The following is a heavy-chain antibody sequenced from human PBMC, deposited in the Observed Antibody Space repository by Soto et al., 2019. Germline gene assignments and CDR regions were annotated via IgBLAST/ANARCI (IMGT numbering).Heavy chain of an antibody. CDR2: IYYSGYT. Sequence: PSQTLSLTCPVSADSVTRYYWSWIRQPPGKGRDWIGYIYYSGYTSYNPSLKSRVTISVDTSKNQFSLKLNSVTAADTAVYYCARCFSGNYPSRPEEQYYFDSWGQGTLVTVSS. D-gene: IGHD1-26*01. CDR3: ARCFSGNYPSRPEEQYYFDS. V-gene: IGHV4-59*02. J-gene: IGHJ4*02. CDR1: ADSVTRYY.